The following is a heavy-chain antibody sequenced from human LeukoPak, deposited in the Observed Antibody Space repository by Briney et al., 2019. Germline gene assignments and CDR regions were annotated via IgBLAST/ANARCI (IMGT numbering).Heavy chain of an antibody. CDR2: IYHSGST. V-gene: IGHV4-38-2*02. Sequence: PSETLSLTCTVSGYSLSSGYYWGWIRQPPGKGLEWIGSIYHSGSTYYNPSLKSRVTISVDTSKNQFSLKLSSVTAADTAVYYCARDRCGGSCYQHDAFDIWGQGTMVTVSS. CDR1: GYSLSSGYY. CDR3: ARDRCGGSCYQHDAFDI. J-gene: IGHJ3*02. D-gene: IGHD2-15*01.